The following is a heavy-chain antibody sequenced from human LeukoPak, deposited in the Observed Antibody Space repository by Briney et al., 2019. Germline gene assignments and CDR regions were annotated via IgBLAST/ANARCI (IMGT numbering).Heavy chain of an antibody. CDR2: ISDSGGST. V-gene: IGHV3-23*01. CDR3: AKRGVVIRVVLVGFHKEAYYFES. Sequence: GGSLRLSCAVSGITLSNYGMSWVRQAPGKGLEWVAGISDSGGSTKYADSVKGRFTISRDNPKNTLFLQMNSLRAEDTAVYFCAKRGVVIRVVLVGFHKEAYYFESWGQGALVTVSS. CDR1: GITLSNYG. J-gene: IGHJ4*02. D-gene: IGHD3/OR15-3a*01.